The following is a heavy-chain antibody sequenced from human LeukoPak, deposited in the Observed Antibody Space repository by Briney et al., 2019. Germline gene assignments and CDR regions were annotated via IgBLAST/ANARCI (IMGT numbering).Heavy chain of an antibody. D-gene: IGHD6-19*01. CDR2: IDWDDDK. V-gene: IGHV2-70*11. J-gene: IGHJ4*02. Sequence: SGPTLVNPTQTLTLTCTFSGFSLSTSGMCVSWIRQPPGKALEWLARIDWDDDKYYSTSLKTWLTISKDTSKNQVVLTMTNMDPVDTATYYCARISSSGWGFDYWGQGTLVTVSS. CDR1: GFSLSTSGMC. CDR3: ARISSSGWGFDY.